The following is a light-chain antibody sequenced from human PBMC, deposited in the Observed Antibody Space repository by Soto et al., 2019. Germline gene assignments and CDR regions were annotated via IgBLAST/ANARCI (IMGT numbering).Light chain of an antibody. J-gene: IGLJ3*02. V-gene: IGLV2-23*01. CDR1: STDVGRFDL. CDR2: EGS. CDR3: CSYVASSTLV. Sequence: QSALTQPASVSGSPGQSVTISCSGTSTDVGRFDLVSWYQQHPGKAPKLMIFEGSKRASGIANRFSGSTSGNTASLTISGRQDEDESDYFCCSYVASSTLVFGGGTKLTVL.